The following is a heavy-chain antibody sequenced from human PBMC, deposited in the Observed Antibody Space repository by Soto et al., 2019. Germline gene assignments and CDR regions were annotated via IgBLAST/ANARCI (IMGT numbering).Heavy chain of an antibody. CDR1: GGSISGYY. CDR3: ARHGGSGSYYVFDI. V-gene: IGHV4-59*08. CDR2: IYSSGSP. Sequence: QVQLHESGPGLVKPSETLSLTCAVSGGSISGYYWSWIRQPPGEGLEWIWYIYSSGSPNYSPSLMIRVTIVVDRSKNRFSLRQSSVTAADTAVYYCARHGGSGSYYVFDIWGQGTMVTVSS. J-gene: IGHJ3*02. D-gene: IGHD3-10*01.